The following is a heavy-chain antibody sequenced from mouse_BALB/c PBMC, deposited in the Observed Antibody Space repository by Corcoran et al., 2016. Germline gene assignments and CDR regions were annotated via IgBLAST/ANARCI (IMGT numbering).Heavy chain of an antibody. Sequence: LVKTGASVKISCKASGYSFTGYYMHWVKQSHGKSLEWIGYISCYNGATSYNQKFKGKATFTVDTSSSTAYMQFNSLTSEDSAVYYCAREGYGNYEGFDYWGQGTTLTVSS. J-gene: IGHJ2*01. CDR3: AREGYGNYEGFDY. CDR2: ISCYNGAT. D-gene: IGHD2-1*01. CDR1: GYSFTGYY. V-gene: IGHV1S34*01.